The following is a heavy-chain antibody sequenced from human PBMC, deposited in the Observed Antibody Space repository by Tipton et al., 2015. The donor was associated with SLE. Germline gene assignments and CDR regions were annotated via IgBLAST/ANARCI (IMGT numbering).Heavy chain of an antibody. V-gene: IGHV4-39*07. D-gene: IGHD2-15*01. CDR2: INHSGST. CDR3: ARGLLGRRSGGIRDY. J-gene: IGHJ4*02. CDR1: GGSISSSSYY. Sequence: TLSLTCTVSGGSISSSSYYWSWIRQPPGKGLEWIGEINHSGSTNYNLSLKSRVTISVDTSKNQFSLKLSSVTAADTAVYYCARGLLGRRSGGIRDYWGQGTLVTVSS.